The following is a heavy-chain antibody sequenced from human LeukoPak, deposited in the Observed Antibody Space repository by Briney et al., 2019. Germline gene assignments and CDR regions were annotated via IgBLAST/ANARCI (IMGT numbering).Heavy chain of an antibody. Sequence: GGSLRLSCAASGFTFSIYGTHWVRQAPGKGLEWVAVISYDGSNKYYADSVKGRFTISRDNSKNTLYLQMNSLRAEDTAVYYCAKGGYCSGGSCYADAFDIWGQGTMVTVSS. V-gene: IGHV3-30*18. J-gene: IGHJ3*02. CDR1: GFTFSIYG. CDR3: AKGGYCSGGSCYADAFDI. CDR2: ISYDGSNK. D-gene: IGHD2-15*01.